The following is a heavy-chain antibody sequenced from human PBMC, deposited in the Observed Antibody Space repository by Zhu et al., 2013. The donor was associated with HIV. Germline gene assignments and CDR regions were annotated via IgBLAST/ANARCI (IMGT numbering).Heavy chain of an antibody. J-gene: IGHJ4*02. V-gene: IGHV1-3*04. Sequence: QVQLVQSGAEVKKPGASVKISCKASGYTFTDYAIHWVRQAPGQRLEWMGWINTARGNTKYSQKVQDRVTITRDTSASTVYMELSSLRSEDTTVYYCAREGPIAGRQCYYFDDWGQGNPAHRLL. CDR3: AREGPIAGRQCYYFDD. CDR1: GYTFTDYA. D-gene: IGHD6-6*01. CDR2: INTARGNT.